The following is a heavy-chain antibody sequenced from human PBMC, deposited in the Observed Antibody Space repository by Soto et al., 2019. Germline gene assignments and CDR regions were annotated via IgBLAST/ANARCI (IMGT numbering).Heavy chain of an antibody. J-gene: IGHJ6*02. CDR3: VKVTESSGWYPYYYGMDV. V-gene: IGHV3-30*18. D-gene: IGHD6-19*01. Sequence: GGSLRLSXVASGFTFSNYGMHWVRQAPGKGLEWVAVISYDGSREKYVDSVKGRFTISRDNSKNMLYLQINSLRAEDTAVYYCVKVTESSGWYPYYYGMDVWGQGTTVTVSS. CDR2: ISYDGSRE. CDR1: GFTFSNYG.